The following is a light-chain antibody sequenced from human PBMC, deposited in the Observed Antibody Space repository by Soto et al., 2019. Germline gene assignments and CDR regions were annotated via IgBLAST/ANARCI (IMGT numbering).Light chain of an antibody. Sequence: EFVLTQSPGTLSLSPGERATLSCRASQTVSNKLAWYQHKPGQTPRLLIYDTSTRATGVPTRFSGSRSGAEFTLTINSLQSEDFAVYYCQPYNNWPLTFGGGTKVDIK. CDR3: QPYNNWPLT. V-gene: IGKV3-15*01. CDR2: DTS. J-gene: IGKJ4*01. CDR1: QTVSNK.